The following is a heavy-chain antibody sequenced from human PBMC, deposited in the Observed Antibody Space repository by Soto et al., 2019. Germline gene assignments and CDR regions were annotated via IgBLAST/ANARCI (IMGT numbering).Heavy chain of an antibody. V-gene: IGHV3-74*01. D-gene: IGHD2-15*01. Sequence: EVQLVASGGGLVQPGGSLRLSCATSGFTFTTYWMHWVRQAPGKGLMWVSRITPDGGSTSYADSVKGRFTISRDNAKNTLYLKLNGLRAEDTAIYYCARDLIIADTPGDDFDYWGQGTRVAVSS. CDR1: GFTFTTYW. CDR2: ITPDGGST. J-gene: IGHJ4*02. CDR3: ARDLIIADTPGDDFDY.